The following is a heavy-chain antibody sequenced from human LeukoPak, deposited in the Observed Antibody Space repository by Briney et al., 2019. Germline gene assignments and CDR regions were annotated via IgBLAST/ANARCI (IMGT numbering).Heavy chain of an antibody. CDR3: ARELRTYYYYYGMDV. CDR1: GYTFTSYG. Sequence: ASVKVSCKASGYTFTSYGISWVRQAPGRGLEWMGWISAYNGNTNYAQKLQGRVTMTTDTSTSTAYMELRSLRSDDTAVYYCARELRTYYYYYGMDVWGQGTTVTVSS. J-gene: IGHJ6*02. CDR2: ISAYNGNT. D-gene: IGHD5-12*01. V-gene: IGHV1-18*01.